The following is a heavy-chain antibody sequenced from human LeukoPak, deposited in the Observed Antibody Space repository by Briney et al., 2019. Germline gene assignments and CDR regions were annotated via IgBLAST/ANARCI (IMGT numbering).Heavy chain of an antibody. CDR1: GYTFTSYG. CDR2: ISAYNGNT. J-gene: IGHJ4*02. CDR3: ARDQDRRDGYNLGY. D-gene: IGHD5-24*01. Sequence: APVKVSCKASGYTFTSYGISWVRQAPGQGLEWMGWISAYNGNTNYAQKLQGRVTMTTDTSTSTAYMELRSLRSDDTAVYYCARDQDRRDGYNLGYWGQGTLVTVSS. V-gene: IGHV1-18*01.